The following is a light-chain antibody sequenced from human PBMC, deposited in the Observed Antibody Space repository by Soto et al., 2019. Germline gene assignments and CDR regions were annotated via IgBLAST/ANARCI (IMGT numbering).Light chain of an antibody. V-gene: IGLV1-36*01. CDR1: TSNIGNNA. CDR2: HDD. Sequence: QSVLTQSPSVSGAPRQRVTITCSGSTSNIGNNAVSWYQQLPGEAPKLLLYHDDLLSSGVSDRFSASKSGTSASLAISGLQSEDEADYYCATWDDTLNGVVFGEGTKLTVL. J-gene: IGLJ3*02. CDR3: ATWDDTLNGVV.